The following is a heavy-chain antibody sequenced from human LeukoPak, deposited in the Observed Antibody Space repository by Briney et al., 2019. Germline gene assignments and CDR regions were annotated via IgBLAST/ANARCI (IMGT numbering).Heavy chain of an antibody. CDR2: VDPEDGET. D-gene: IGHD5-18*01. V-gene: IGHV1-69-2*01. CDR3: VYGIQLWLFDY. CDR1: GYTFTDYY. Sequence: ASVKVSRKVSGYTFTDYYMHWVQQAPGKGLEWMGLVDPEDGETIYAEKFQGRVTITADTSTDTAYMELSSLRSEDTAVYYCVYGIQLWLFDYWGQGTLVTVSS. J-gene: IGHJ4*02.